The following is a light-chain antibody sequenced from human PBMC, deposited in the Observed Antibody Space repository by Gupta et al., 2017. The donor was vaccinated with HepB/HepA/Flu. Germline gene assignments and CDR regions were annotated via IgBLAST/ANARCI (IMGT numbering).Light chain of an antibody. CDR3: SSFSKTYTLVL. CDR1: SNDIGGYDS. CDR2: DVT. J-gene: IGLJ2*01. V-gene: IGLV2-14*03. Sequence: QSALTQPASVSGSPGQSITISCTGSSNDIGGYDSVSWHQQDPGQAPKLLIYDVTNRPSGVSNRFSGSKSGNTASLTISGLQAEDEADYYCSSFSKTYTLVLFGGGTKLTVL.